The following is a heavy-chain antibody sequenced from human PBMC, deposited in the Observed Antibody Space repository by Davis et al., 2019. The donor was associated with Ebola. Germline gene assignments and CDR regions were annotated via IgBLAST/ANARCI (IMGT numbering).Heavy chain of an antibody. Sequence: AASVKVSCKASGFTFTNSAMQWVRQARGQRPEWIGSIVVGTVNTNYAQKFQGRVTITRDMSTSTSYLDLTNLRSEDTAVYYCAASAGTVGKFDYWGRGTLVTVSS. J-gene: IGHJ4*01. CDR2: IVVGTVNT. CDR3: AASAGTVGKFDY. CDR1: GFTFTNSA. D-gene: IGHD1-14*01. V-gene: IGHV1-58*02.